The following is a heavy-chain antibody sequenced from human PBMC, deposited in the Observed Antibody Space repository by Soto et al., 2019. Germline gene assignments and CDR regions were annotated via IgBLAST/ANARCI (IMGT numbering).Heavy chain of an antibody. V-gene: IGHV3-23*01. CDR2: ISGSGGST. D-gene: IGHD3-10*01. J-gene: IGHJ3*02. CDR3: AKDQWFGELAPI. CDR1: GFTFSNYA. Sequence: GGSLRLSCAASGFTFSNYAMTWVRQAPGKGLEWVSAISGSGGSTYYADSVKGRFTISRDNSKNTLYLLMNTLRAEDTAVYYCAKDQWFGELAPIWGQGTMVTVSS.